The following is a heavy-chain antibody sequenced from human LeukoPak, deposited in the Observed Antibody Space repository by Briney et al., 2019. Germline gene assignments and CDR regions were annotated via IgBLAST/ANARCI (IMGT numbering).Heavy chain of an antibody. D-gene: IGHD3-9*01. CDR2: INPNSGGT. CDR1: GYTFTGYY. V-gene: IGHV1-2*02. Sequence: ASVKVSCKASGYTFTGYYMHWVRQAPGQGLEWMGWINPNSGGTNYAQKFQGRVTMTRDTSISTAYMELSRLRSDDTAVYYCARGFPYYDILTGYWGYYYYYMDVWGKGTTVTISS. CDR3: ARGFPYYDILTGYWGYYYYYMDV. J-gene: IGHJ6*03.